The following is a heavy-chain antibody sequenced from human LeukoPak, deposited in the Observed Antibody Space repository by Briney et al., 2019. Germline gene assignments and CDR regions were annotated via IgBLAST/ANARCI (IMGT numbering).Heavy chain of an antibody. CDR3: ARNPLTGGSGYYAMDY. CDR2: INHSGST. CDR1: GGSFSGYY. J-gene: IGHJ4*02. V-gene: IGHV4-34*01. D-gene: IGHD3-22*01. Sequence: SETLSLTRAVYGGSFSGYYWSWIRQPPGKGLEWIGEINHSGSTNYNPSLKSRVTISVDTSKNQFSLKLSSVTAADTAVYYCARNPLTGGSGYYAMDYWGQGTLVTVSS.